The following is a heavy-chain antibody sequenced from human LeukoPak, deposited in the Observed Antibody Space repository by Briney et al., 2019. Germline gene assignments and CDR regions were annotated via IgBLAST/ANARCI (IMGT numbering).Heavy chain of an antibody. CDR2: ISYSGST. J-gene: IGHJ6*02. CDR1: GGSINNFY. V-gene: IGHV4-59*12. CDR3: ARDRAVYSDNVFYYYGVDV. D-gene: IGHD4-11*01. Sequence: SETLSLTCTVSGGSINNFYWSWFRQPPGKRLEWIAYISYSGSTNYNPSLKSRVTISVDTSKNQFSLKLSSVTAADTAVYYCARDRAVYSDNVFYYYGVDVWGQGTTVTVSS.